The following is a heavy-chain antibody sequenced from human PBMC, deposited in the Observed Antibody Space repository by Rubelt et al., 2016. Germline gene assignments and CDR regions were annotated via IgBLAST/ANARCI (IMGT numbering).Heavy chain of an antibody. V-gene: IGHV4-39*07. J-gene: IGHJ4*02. CDR3: ARDRYYDMLTAYYDGDY. CDR2: IDYSGAT. CDR1: GGSITSNNYH. Sequence: QLQLQESGPGLVKPSETLSLTCSVSGGSITSNNYHWGWIRQPPGKGLEWIGTIDYSGATYYNPSLKSRVTISVDTSKNQFSLKLSSVTAADTAVYYCARDRYYDMLTAYYDGDYWGQGSLVTVSS. D-gene: IGHD3-9*01.